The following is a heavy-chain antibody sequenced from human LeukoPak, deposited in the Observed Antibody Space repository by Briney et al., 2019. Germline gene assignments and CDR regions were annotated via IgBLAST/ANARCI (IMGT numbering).Heavy chain of an antibody. CDR3: ARSPHPYDSSGNKEAWYFDL. Sequence: XSTNYNPSLKSRVPISVDTSKNQFSLKLSSVTAADTAVYYCARSPHPYDSSGNKEAWYFDLWGRGTLVTVSS. J-gene: IGHJ2*01. CDR2: XST. V-gene: IGHV4-59*01. D-gene: IGHD3-22*01.